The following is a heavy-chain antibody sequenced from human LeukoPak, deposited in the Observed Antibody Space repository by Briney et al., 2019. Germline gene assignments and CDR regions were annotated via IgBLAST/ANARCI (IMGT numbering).Heavy chain of an antibody. J-gene: IGHJ4*02. D-gene: IGHD3-22*01. CDR1: GFNFSNFA. V-gene: IGHV3-48*03. CDR3: ARGYYYDSSGPGGAFDY. Sequence: GGSLRLSCAASGFNFSNFAMHWVRQAPGKGLEWVSYISSSGSTIYYADSVKGRFTISRDNAKNSLYLQMNSLRAEDTAVYYCARGYYYDSSGPGGAFDYWGQGTLVTVSS. CDR2: ISSSGSTI.